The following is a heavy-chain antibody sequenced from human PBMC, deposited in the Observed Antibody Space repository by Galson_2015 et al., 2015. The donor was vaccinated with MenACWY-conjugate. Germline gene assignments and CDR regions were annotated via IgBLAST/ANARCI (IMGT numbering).Heavy chain of an antibody. V-gene: IGHV1-18*01. Sequence: SVKVSCKASGYIFSKYGIGWVRQAPGQGLEWMGWISVDNGNSNYAQKLQGRVTMTTETSTSTAYMELRSLRSDDTAVYYCERVKKQGENDYIWGSYEFWGQGTLVTVSS. CDR3: ERVKKQGENDYIWGSYEF. J-gene: IGHJ4*02. CDR1: GYIFSKYG. D-gene: IGHD3-16*01. CDR2: ISVDNGNS.